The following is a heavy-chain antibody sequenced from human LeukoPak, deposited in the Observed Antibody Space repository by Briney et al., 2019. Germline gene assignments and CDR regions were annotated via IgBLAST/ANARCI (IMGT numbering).Heavy chain of an antibody. CDR3: ARLVTMIVINYFDY. D-gene: IGHD3-22*01. CDR2: IKQDGSEK. CDR1: EFTFSGYW. J-gene: IGHJ4*02. V-gene: IGHV3-7*04. Sequence: GVSLTLSCAASEFTFSGYWMSWVRQATGKGLEWVANIKQDGSEKYYVYSVKGRFTISRDNAKNSLYMQMNSLRAEETAVYYCARLVTMIVINYFDYWGQGTLVTVSS.